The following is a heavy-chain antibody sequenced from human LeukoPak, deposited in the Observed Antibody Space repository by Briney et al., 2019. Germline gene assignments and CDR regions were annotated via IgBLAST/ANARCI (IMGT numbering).Heavy chain of an antibody. J-gene: IGHJ3*02. D-gene: IGHD2-15*01. CDR3: ATDRSSRDAFDI. V-gene: IGHV1-24*01. CDR2: FDPEDGET. CDR1: GYTLTELS. Sequence: ASVKVSCKVSGYTLTELSMHWVRQAPGKGLEWMGGFDPEDGETIYAQKFQGRVTMTEDTSTDTAYMELSSLRSEDTAVYYCATDRSSRDAFDIWGQGTMVTASS.